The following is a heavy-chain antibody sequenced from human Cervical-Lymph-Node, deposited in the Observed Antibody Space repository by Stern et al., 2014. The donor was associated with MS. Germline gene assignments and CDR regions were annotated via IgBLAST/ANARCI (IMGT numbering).Heavy chain of an antibody. V-gene: IGHV4-39*01. CDR3: ARHRGDGYNFDY. J-gene: IGHJ4*02. D-gene: IGHD5-24*01. Sequence: QVQLQESGPGLVKPSETLSLTCTVSGGSISSSSYYWGWIRQPPGKGLEWIGSIYYSGSTYYNPSLKSRVTISVDTSKNQFSLKLTSVPAADTAVYYCARHRGDGYNFDYWGQGTLVTVSS. CDR1: GGSISSSSYY. CDR2: IYYSGST.